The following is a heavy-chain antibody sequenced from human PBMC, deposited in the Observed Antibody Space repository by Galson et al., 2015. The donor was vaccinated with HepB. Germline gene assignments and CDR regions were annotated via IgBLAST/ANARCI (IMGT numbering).Heavy chain of an antibody. CDR2: IYSGGST. CDR3: ARELYGSGTPGDFWYYYYGMDV. D-gene: IGHD3-10*01. CDR1: GFTVSSNY. J-gene: IGHJ6*02. V-gene: IGHV3-66*01. Sequence: SLRLSCAASGFTVSSNYMSWVRQAPGKGLEWVSVIYSGGSTYYADSVKGRFTISRDNSKNTLYLQMNSLRAEDTAVYYCARELYGSGTPGDFWYYYYGMDVWGQGTTVTVSS.